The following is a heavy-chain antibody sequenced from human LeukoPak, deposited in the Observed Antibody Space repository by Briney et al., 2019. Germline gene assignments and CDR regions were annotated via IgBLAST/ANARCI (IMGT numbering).Heavy chain of an antibody. J-gene: IGHJ6*03. CDR1: GFTVSSNY. CDR3: AREVRKWLPLYYYYYMDV. D-gene: IGHD3-22*01. V-gene: IGHV3-21*01. CDR2: ISSSSSYI. Sequence: NPGGSLRLSCAASGFTVSSNYMTWVRQAPGKGLEWVSSISSSSSYIYYADSVKGRFTISRDNAKNSLYLQMNSLRAEDTAVYYCAREVRKWLPLYYYYYMDVWGKGTTVTISS.